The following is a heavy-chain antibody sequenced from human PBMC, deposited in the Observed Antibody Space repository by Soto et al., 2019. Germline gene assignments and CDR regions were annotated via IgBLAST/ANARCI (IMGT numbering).Heavy chain of an antibody. CDR3: ARTAPMDAGDKYYYDF. J-gene: IGHJ4*02. Sequence: GASVKVSCKTSGGTFSTFGIRWVRQAPGQGLEWMGGIIPFFGTAEYSQKFEDRITITADESTNTVYMDLRSLTSEDTAIYYCARTAPMDAGDKYYYDFWGQGALVTVSS. D-gene: IGHD3-16*01. V-gene: IGHV1-69*13. CDR1: GGTFSTFG. CDR2: IIPFFGTA.